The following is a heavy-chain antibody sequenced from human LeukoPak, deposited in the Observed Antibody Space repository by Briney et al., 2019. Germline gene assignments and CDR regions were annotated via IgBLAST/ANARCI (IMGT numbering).Heavy chain of an antibody. V-gene: IGHV1-8*01. Sequence: ASVKVSCKASGYTFTSYDINWVRQATGEGLEWMGWMNPNSGNTGYAQKFQGRVTMTRNTSISTAYMELSSLRSEDTAVYYCARGALGLITFDYWGQGTLVTVSS. D-gene: IGHD3-10*01. CDR3: ARGALGLITFDY. J-gene: IGHJ4*02. CDR2: MNPNSGNT. CDR1: GYTFTSYD.